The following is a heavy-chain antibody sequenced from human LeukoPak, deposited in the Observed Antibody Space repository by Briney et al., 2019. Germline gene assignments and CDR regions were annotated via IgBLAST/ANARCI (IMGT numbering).Heavy chain of an antibody. CDR2: IHYSGST. Sequence: SETLSLTCTVSGGPISSYYWSWIRQPPGKGLEWIGHIHYSGSTNHNPSLKSRVTTSVDTSKNQFSLKLSSVTAADTAVYYCARQVAAVGYYFDYWGQGTLVTVSS. D-gene: IGHD6-13*01. J-gene: IGHJ4*02. V-gene: IGHV4-59*08. CDR3: ARQVAAVGYYFDY. CDR1: GGPISSYY.